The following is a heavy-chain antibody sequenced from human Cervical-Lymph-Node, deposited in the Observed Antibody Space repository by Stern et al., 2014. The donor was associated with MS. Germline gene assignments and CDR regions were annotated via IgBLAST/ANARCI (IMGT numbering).Heavy chain of an antibody. CDR2: INTNKGDP. CDR1: DYAFTHYA. CDR3: ARAVSVTIICAFDP. Sequence: QVQLVQSGSELKKPGASVKVSCKASDYAFTHYAIGWVRQAPGQGLEWIGWINTNKGDPTYAQGFSGRFVFSLDSSVNTSYLHISGLKAEDTAIYYCARAVSVTIICAFDPWGQGTLVTVSS. V-gene: IGHV7-4-1*02. J-gene: IGHJ5*02. D-gene: IGHD3-3*01.